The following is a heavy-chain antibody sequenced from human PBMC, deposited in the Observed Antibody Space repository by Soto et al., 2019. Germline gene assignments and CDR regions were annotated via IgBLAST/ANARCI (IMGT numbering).Heavy chain of an antibody. J-gene: IGHJ4*02. CDR1: GFTFTSSA. D-gene: IGHD3-22*01. Sequence: SVKVSCKASGFTFTSSAVQWVRQARGQRLEWIGWIVVGSGNTNYAQKFQERVTITRDMSTSTAYMELSSLRSEDTAVYYCAAKDPYDSSGYYHFDDWGQGTLVTVSS. CDR3: AAKDPYDSSGYYHFDD. V-gene: IGHV1-58*01. CDR2: IVVGSGNT.